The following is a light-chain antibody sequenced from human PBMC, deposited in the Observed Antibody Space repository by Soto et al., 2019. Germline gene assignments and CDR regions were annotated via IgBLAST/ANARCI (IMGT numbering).Light chain of an antibody. Sequence: NFMLTQTHSVSESPGKTVTISCTRSSGSIASDYVQWYQLRPGSAPTTVIYEDSQRPSGVPDRFSGSIDSSSNSASLTIVGLKTEDEADYYCQSYDSSNVIFGGGTKLTVL. V-gene: IGLV6-57*04. J-gene: IGLJ2*01. CDR3: QSYDSSNVI. CDR2: EDS. CDR1: SGSIASDY.